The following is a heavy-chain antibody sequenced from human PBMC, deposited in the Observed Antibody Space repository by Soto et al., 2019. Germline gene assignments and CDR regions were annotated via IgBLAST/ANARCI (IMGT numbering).Heavy chain of an antibody. D-gene: IGHD5-18*01. CDR2: LNPRNGQT. V-gene: IGHV1-8*01. J-gene: IGHJ4*02. CDR1: GYNFSAYY. CDR3: ARETDTSMVDY. Sequence: QVQLVQSGAEVKKPGASVKVSCQTSGYNFSAYYFNWVRQAAGQGPEWMGWLNPRNGQTGYVQKFRGRVTMTRDTSIASVYLELSRLTSEDTVSSFCARETDTSMVDYWGQGTLVTFSS.